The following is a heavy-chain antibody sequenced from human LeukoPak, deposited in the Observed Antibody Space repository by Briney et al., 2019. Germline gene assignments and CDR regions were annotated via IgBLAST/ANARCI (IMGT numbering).Heavy chain of an antibody. CDR2: IGLYKGNT. CDR3: ARDPSGSYYSANAFDI. CDR1: GYTFNNYG. D-gene: IGHD1-26*01. J-gene: IGHJ3*02. V-gene: IGHV1-18*01. Sequence: ASVKVSCKASGYTFNNYGISWVRQAPGQGLEWMGWIGLYKGNTKYAQNFRGRITVTSDTSTSTAYMELRSLRSDDTAVYYCARDPSGSYYSANAFDIWGQGTMVTVSS.